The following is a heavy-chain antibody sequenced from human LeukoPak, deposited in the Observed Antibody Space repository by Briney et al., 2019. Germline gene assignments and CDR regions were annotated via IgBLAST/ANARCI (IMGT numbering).Heavy chain of an antibody. CDR3: ASCGSYADDAFDV. D-gene: IGHD1-26*01. CDR2: IYYSGST. Sequence: SGTLSLTCTVSGGSVSRSPYYWGWIRQPPGKGLEWIGNIYYSGSTYYNPSLKSRVTISVDTSKNQFSLKLSSVTAADTAVYYCASCGSYADDAFDVWGQGTMVTVSS. J-gene: IGHJ3*01. V-gene: IGHV4-39*07. CDR1: GGSVSRSPYY.